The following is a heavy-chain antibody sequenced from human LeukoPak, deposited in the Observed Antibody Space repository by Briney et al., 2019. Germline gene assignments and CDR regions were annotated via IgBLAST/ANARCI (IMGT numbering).Heavy chain of an antibody. V-gene: IGHV4-30-4*01. CDR2: IYYRAST. CDR3: AGRSSCLDY. D-gene: IGHD6-13*01. J-gene: IGHJ4*02. Sequence: LEWIGYIYYRASTYYNPSLTSRVTISVDTSKHQFSLKLSSVTAADTAVYYCAGRSSCLDYWGQGPLVTVSS.